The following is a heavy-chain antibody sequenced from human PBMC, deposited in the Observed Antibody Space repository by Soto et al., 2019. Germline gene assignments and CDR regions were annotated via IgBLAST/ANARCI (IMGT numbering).Heavy chain of an antibody. V-gene: IGHV3-30*18. CDR2: ISYDGSNK. CDR3: AKEGGYSGYDYDWDY. J-gene: IGHJ4*02. CDR1: GFTFSSYG. Sequence: GGSLRLSCAASGFTFSSYGMHWVRQAPGKGLEWVAVISYDGSNKYYADSVKGRFTISRDNSKNTLYLQMNSLRAEDTAVYYCAKEGGYSGYDYDWDYWGQGTLVTVSS. D-gene: IGHD5-12*01.